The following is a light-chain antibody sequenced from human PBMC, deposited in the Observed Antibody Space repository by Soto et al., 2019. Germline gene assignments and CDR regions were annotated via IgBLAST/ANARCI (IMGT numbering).Light chain of an antibody. CDR1: QASSNY. Sequence: DIQMTQSPSSLSASVGDIVTITCRARQASSNYLAGYQQRPGQVARLVIYDASTLQSGVPSRFSGGRSGTELPPTLSNLKHADVATYCCIRENRVHLTFGQGTKVEIK. V-gene: IGKV1-27*01. CDR2: DAS. CDR3: IRENRVHLT. J-gene: IGKJ1*01.